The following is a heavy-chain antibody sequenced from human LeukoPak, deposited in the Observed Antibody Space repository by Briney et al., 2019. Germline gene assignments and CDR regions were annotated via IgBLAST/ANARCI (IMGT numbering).Heavy chain of an antibody. D-gene: IGHD2-21*01. Sequence: SETLSLTCTVSGGSISSYYWSWIRQPPGKGLEWIGYIYYSGSTNYNPSLKSRVTISVDTSKNQFSLKLNSVTAADTAVYYCARVPVVYSYFDYWGQGTLVTVSS. CDR1: GGSISSYY. CDR2: IYYSGST. V-gene: IGHV4-59*01. CDR3: ARVPVVYSYFDY. J-gene: IGHJ4*02.